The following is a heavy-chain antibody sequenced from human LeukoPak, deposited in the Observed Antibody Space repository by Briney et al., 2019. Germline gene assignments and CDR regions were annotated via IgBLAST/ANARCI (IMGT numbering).Heavy chain of an antibody. J-gene: IGHJ4*02. D-gene: IGHD4-11*01. CDR1: GFTVSSNY. V-gene: IGHV3-30-3*01. CDR3: ARDRAIHGTTPDLDY. CDR2: ISYDGSNK. Sequence: GGSLRLSCAVSGFTVSSNYMSWVRQAPGKGLEWVAVISYDGSNKYYADSVKGRFTISRDNSKNTLYLQMNSLRAEDTAVYYCARDRAIHGTTPDLDYWGQGTLVTVSS.